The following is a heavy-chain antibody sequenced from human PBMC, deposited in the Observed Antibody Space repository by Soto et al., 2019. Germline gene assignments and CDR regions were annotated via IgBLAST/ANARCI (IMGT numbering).Heavy chain of an antibody. Sequence: SVKVSCKASGGTFSSYAISWVRQAPGQGLEWMGGIIPIFGTANYAQKFQGRVTITADKSTSTAYMELSSLRSEDTAVYYCARDPTSFCGGDCSPGYWGQGTLVTVS. CDR3: ARDPTSFCGGDCSPGY. CDR1: GGTFSSYA. J-gene: IGHJ4*02. CDR2: IIPIFGTA. D-gene: IGHD2-21*02. V-gene: IGHV1-69*06.